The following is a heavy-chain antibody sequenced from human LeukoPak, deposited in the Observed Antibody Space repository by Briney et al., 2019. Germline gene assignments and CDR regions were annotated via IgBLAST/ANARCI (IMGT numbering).Heavy chain of an antibody. CDR1: GFTFSSYW. V-gene: IGHV3-7*01. Sequence: GGSLRLSCAASGFTFSSYWMSWVRQAPGKGLEWVANIKQDGSEKYYVDSVKGRFTISRDNAKNSLYLQMNSLRAEDTAVYYCARGVPPPDYDFWSGYYWDYFDYWGQGTLVTVSS. D-gene: IGHD3-3*01. CDR2: IKQDGSEK. CDR3: ARGVPPPDYDFWSGYYWDYFDY. J-gene: IGHJ4*02.